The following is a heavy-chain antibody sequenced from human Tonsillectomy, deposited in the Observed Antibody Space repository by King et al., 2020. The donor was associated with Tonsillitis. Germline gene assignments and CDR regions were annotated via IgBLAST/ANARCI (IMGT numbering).Heavy chain of an antibody. Sequence: VQLVESGAEVKKPGESLKISCKGSGYSFTSYWIGWVRQMPGKGLEWMGIIYPGDSDTRYSPSFQGRVTISADKSISTAYLQWSSLKASDTAMYYCARRGYSYGYGAASDYWGQGTLVTVSS. J-gene: IGHJ4*02. V-gene: IGHV5-51*01. CDR1: GYSFTSYW. D-gene: IGHD5-18*01. CDR3: ARRGYSYGYGAASDY. CDR2: IYPGDSDT.